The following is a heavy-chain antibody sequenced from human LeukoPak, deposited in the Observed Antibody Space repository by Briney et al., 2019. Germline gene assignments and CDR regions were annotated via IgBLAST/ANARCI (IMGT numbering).Heavy chain of an antibody. D-gene: IGHD4-23*01. V-gene: IGHV3-30-3*01. CDR3: ARNDYGGSVGY. CDR1: GFTFSGYA. CDR2: ISYDGVFK. J-gene: IGHJ4*02. Sequence: GGSLRLSCAASGFTFSGYARHWARQAPGRGLEWVAVISYDGVFKHYADSVKGRFTISRDNSKNTVYLQMNSLRGEDTAVYYCARNDYGGSVGYWGQGTLVTVSS.